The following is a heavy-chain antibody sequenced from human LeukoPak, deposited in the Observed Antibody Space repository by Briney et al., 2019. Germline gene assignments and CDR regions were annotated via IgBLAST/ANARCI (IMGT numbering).Heavy chain of an antibody. D-gene: IGHD3-10*01. CDR2: ISAFNGKT. V-gene: IGHV1-18*01. Sequence: ASVKVSCKASGYTFTSYGISWVRQAPGQGLEWMGWISAFNGKTNYAQKLQGRVTMTTDTSTSTAYMELRSLRSDDTAVYYCARDLYYGSGSWLYAVSYWFDPWGQGTLVTVSS. CDR3: ARDLYYGSGSWLYAVSYWFDP. J-gene: IGHJ5*02. CDR1: GYTFTSYG.